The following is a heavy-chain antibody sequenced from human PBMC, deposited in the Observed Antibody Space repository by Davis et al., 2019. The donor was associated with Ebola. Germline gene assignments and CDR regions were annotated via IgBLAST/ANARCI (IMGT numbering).Heavy chain of an antibody. Sequence: GGSLRLSCAASGFTFSSYGMHWVRQAPGKGLEWVAVISYDGSNKYYADSVKGRFTISRDNSKNTLYLQMNSLRAEDTAVYYCARRADYWGQGTLVTVSS. CDR1: GFTFSSYG. V-gene: IGHV3-30*03. CDR3: ARRADY. J-gene: IGHJ4*02. CDR2: ISYDGSNK.